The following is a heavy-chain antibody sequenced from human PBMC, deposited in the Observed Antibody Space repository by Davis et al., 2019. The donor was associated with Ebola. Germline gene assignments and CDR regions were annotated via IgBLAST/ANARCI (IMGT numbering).Heavy chain of an antibody. CDR2: IYHSGST. CDR1: GGSISSSNW. CDR3: ARQFGGDPYDFWSGYQFDY. D-gene: IGHD3-3*01. J-gene: IGHJ4*02. V-gene: IGHV4-4*02. Sequence: PSETLSLTCAVSGGSISSSNWWSWVRQPPGKGLEWIGEIYHSGSTNYNPSLKSRVTISVDKSKNQFSLKLSSVTAADTAVYYCARQFGGDPYDFWSGYQFDYWGQGTLVTVSS.